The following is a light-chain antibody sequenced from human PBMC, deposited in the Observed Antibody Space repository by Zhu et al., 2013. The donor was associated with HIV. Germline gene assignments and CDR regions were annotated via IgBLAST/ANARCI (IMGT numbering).Light chain of an antibody. Sequence: EIVLTQSPGTLSLSPGERALLSCRASQTVSSNFLAWYLQKPGQPPRVLIYGASSRATGVPERFVGSGSGTDFSLTISRLEPGDFAVYYCQQYADAASPTFGQGTMVEIK. V-gene: IGKV3-20*01. J-gene: IGKJ1*01. CDR1: QTVSSNF. CDR3: QQYADAASPT. CDR2: GAS.